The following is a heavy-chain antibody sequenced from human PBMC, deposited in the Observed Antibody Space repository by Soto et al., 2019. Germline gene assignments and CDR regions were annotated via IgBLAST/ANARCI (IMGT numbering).Heavy chain of an antibody. V-gene: IGHV2-5*02. CDR2: IYWDDDK. CDR1: GFSLSTSVVG. CDR3: AHRLYYGSGSSWFDP. D-gene: IGHD3-10*01. J-gene: IGHJ5*02. Sequence: QITLKESGPTLVKPTQTLTLTCTFSGFSLSTSVVGVGWIRQPPGKALKWLALIYWDDDKRYSPSLKSRLTITKDTSNNQVVRTMTNIDSVDTATYYGAHRLYYGSGSSWFDPWGQGTLVTVSS.